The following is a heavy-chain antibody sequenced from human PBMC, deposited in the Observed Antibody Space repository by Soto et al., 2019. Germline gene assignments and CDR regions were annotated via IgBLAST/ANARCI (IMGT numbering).Heavy chain of an antibody. CDR3: ARDQVGMDV. CDR2: IGSSDIYT. CDR1: GFTFSRYN. V-gene: IGHV3-21*02. Sequence: EVQLVESGGGLVKPGGSLRLSCAGSGFTFSRYNINWVRQAPGKGLEWVSSIGSSDIYTYYADALKGRLIVSRDNANNSVYLQINSLRAEDTAVYYCARDQVGMDVWGQGTPVTVSS. J-gene: IGHJ6*02.